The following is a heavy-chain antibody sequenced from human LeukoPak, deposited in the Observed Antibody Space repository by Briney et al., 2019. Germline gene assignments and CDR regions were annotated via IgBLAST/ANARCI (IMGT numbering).Heavy chain of an antibody. J-gene: IGHJ4*02. CDR1: GGTFSSYA. CDR3: ARDRDWAGYSYGFYY. V-gene: IGHV1-69*13. CDR2: IIPIFGTA. D-gene: IGHD5-18*01. Sequence: GASVKVSCKASGGTFSSYAISWVRQAPGQGLEWMGGIIPIFGTANYAQKFQGRVTITAGESTSTAYMELSSLRSEDTAVYYCARDRDWAGYSYGFYYWGQGTLVTVSS.